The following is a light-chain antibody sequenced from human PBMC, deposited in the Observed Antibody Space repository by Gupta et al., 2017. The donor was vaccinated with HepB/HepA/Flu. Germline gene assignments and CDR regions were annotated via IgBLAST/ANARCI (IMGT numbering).Light chain of an antibody. V-gene: IGLV2-14*03. CDR2: DVT. CDR1: SSDVGGYNY. J-gene: IGLJ1*01. Sequence: QSAPTQPSSACGPPGQSITIFCTSTSSDVGGYNYVSWYQQFPGKAPKLMIYDVTNRPSGVSSRFSGSKSGNTASLTISGLRTEDEADYYCSSYTSRSTLEVFGTGTKVTVL. CDR3: SSYTSRSTLEV.